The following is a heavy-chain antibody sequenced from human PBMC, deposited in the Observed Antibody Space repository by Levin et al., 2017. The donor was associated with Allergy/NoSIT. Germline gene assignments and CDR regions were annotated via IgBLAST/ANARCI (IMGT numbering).Heavy chain of an antibody. CDR3: ARFIGYSSGWCDY. D-gene: IGHD6-19*01. J-gene: IGHJ4*02. CDR1: GGSISSGGYY. CDR2: TYYSGNT. Sequence: PSETLSLTCTVSGGSISSGGYYWSWIRQHPGKGLEWIGYTYYSGNTYYNPSLKSRVIISVDTSKNQFSLKLSSVTAADTAVYYCARFIGYSSGWCDYWGQGTLVTVSS. V-gene: IGHV4-31*03.